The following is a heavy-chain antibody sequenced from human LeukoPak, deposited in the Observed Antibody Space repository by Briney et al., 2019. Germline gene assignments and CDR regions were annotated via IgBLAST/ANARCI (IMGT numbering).Heavy chain of an antibody. J-gene: IGHJ6*02. CDR3: ARGPRITIFGVVPYGMDV. CDR1: GFTFSSYG. V-gene: IGHV3-33*01. Sequence: GGSLRLSCAASGFTFSSYGMHWVRQAPGKGLEWVAVIWYGGSNKYYADSVKGRFTISRDNSKNTLYPQMNSLRAEDTAVYYCARGPRITIFGVVPYGMDVWGQGTTVTVSS. D-gene: IGHD3-3*01. CDR2: IWYGGSNK.